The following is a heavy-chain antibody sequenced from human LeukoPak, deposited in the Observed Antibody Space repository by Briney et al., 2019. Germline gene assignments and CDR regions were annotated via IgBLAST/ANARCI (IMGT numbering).Heavy chain of an antibody. J-gene: IGHJ4*02. V-gene: IGHV1-18*01. CDR2: ISAYNGNT. D-gene: IGHD3-10*01. Sequence: WVRQAPGXGLEWMGWISAYNGNTNYAQKLQGRVTMTTDTSTSTAYMELRSLRSDDTAVYYCARHSGSYLSGFDYWGQGTLVTVSS. CDR3: ARHSGSYLSGFDY.